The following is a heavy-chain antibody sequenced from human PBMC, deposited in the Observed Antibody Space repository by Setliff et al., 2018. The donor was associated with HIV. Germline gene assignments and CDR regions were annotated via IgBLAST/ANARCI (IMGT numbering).Heavy chain of an antibody. CDR3: ARDDSNGNTDAFDI. CDR2: ISGTGADT. J-gene: IGHJ3*02. CDR1: GFTFSNQV. V-gene: IGHV3-23*01. Sequence: GGSLRLSCAAFGFTFSNQVMTWVRQAPGKGLEWVSSISGTGADTYYADSVKGRFAISRDNSKNTLYLQMNSLRAEDTAVYYCARDDSNGNTDAFDIWGQGTTVTVSS. D-gene: IGHD5-18*01.